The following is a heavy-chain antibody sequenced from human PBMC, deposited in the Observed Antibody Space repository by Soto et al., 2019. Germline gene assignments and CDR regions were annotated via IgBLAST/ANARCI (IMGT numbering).Heavy chain of an antibody. J-gene: IGHJ3*02. Sequence: GASVKVSCKASGYTFTSYAMHWVRQAPGQRLEWMGWINAGNGNTRYSQKFQGRVSITRDTSATTAYMDLSSLRSEDTAVYFCAREYYYDGSGYYYLGAFDIWGQGTMVTVS. CDR1: GYTFTSYA. CDR3: AREYYYDGSGYYYLGAFDI. D-gene: IGHD3-22*01. CDR2: INAGNGNT. V-gene: IGHV1-3*01.